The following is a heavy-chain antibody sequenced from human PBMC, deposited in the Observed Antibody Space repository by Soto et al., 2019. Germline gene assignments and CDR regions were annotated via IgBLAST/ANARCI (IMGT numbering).Heavy chain of an antibody. CDR3: AKFTVAVTSHNWFDP. J-gene: IGHJ5*02. V-gene: IGHV4-59*01. D-gene: IGHD6-19*01. Sequence: EALYVTCTVSGGSISSYYWSWIRQPPGKGLEWIGYIYYSGSTNYNPSLKSRVTISVDTSKNQFSLKLSSVTAADTAVYYCAKFTVAVTSHNWFDPWGQGTLFTVSS. CDR2: IYYSGST. CDR1: GGSISSYY.